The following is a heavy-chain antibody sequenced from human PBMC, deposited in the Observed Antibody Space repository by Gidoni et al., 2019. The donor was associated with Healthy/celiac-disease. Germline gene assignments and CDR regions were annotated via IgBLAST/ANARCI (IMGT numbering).Heavy chain of an antibody. J-gene: IGHJ4*02. CDR3: AKPLAGMGELEY. V-gene: IGHV3-23*01. CDR2: NSGSGGST. D-gene: IGHD3-16*01. CDR1: GFPFSSYA. Sequence: EVQLLASGGGLVQPGGSLSPSCAASGFPFSSYAMSWVGQAPGKRLGWVSANSGSGGSTYYADSVKGRCTISRDNSKNTLYLQMNSLRAEDTGVYYCAKPLAGMGELEYWGQGTLVTVSS.